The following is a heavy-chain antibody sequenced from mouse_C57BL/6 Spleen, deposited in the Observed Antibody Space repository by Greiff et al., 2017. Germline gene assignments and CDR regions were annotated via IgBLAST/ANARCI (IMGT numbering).Heavy chain of an antibody. CDR1: GFTFSSYA. Sequence: EVMLVESGGGLVKPGGSLKLSCAASGFTFSSYAMSWVRQTPEKRLEWVATISDGGSYTYYPDNVQGRFTISRDNAKNNLYLQMSHLKSEDTAMYYCARANSNDELWYFDVWGTGTTVTVSS. V-gene: IGHV5-4*03. D-gene: IGHD2-12*01. CDR2: ISDGGSYT. J-gene: IGHJ1*03. CDR3: ARANSNDELWYFDV.